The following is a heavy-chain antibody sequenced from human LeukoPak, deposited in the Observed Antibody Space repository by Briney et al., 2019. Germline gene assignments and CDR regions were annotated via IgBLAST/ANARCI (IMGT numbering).Heavy chain of an antibody. V-gene: IGHV4-34*01. CDR2: INHSGST. CDR1: GGSFSGYY. D-gene: IGHD5-18*01. Sequence: SETLSLTCAVYGGSFSGYYWSWIRQPPGKGLERIGEINHSGSTNYNPSVKSRVTISVDTSKNQFSLKLSSVTAADTAVYYCARGIQLWLLPRAWFDPWGQGTLVTVSS. CDR3: ARGIQLWLLPRAWFDP. J-gene: IGHJ5*02.